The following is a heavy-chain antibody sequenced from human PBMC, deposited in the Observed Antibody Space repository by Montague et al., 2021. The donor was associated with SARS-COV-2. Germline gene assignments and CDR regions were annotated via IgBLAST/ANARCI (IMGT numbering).Heavy chain of an antibody. J-gene: IGHJ4*02. CDR2: VYYRGST. CDR3: ARANLVTFGGVIDLFEH. Sequence: SETLSLTCTVSGGSINSHYWSWIRQSPEQGLEWIGYVYYRGSTKYNPSLKSRVTISVETSKNQFYLKLTSVTAADAAVYYCARANLVTFGGVIDLFEHWGQGSLVTVSS. D-gene: IGHD3-16*02. V-gene: IGHV4-59*11. CDR1: GGSINSHY.